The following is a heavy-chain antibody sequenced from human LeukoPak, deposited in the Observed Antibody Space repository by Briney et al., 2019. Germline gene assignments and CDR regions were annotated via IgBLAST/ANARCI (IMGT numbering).Heavy chain of an antibody. J-gene: IGHJ4*02. Sequence: PGGSLRLSCAASGFTFSNAWMSWVRQAPGKGLEWVGRIKSRTDGGTTDYAAPVKGRFTISRDDSKNTLYLQMNSLKTEDTAVYYYTTVGLAGGYCSSTSCYAEGDYFDYWGQGTLVTVSS. CDR3: TTVGLAGGYCSSTSCYAEGDYFDY. CDR2: IKSRTDGGTT. V-gene: IGHV3-15*01. CDR1: GFTFSNAW. D-gene: IGHD2-2*01.